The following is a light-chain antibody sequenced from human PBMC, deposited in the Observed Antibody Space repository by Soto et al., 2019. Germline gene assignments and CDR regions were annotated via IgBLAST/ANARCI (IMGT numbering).Light chain of an antibody. CDR1: QSLNSL. V-gene: IGKV1-5*01. CDR3: QQYNSWT. Sequence: QLTQSPSTLSASVGDRVTITCRASQSLNSLLAWYQQKPGRAPKLLIYDASTLESGVPSRFSGSGSGTEFTLTISSLQTDDFATYYCQQYNSWTFGQGTKVDIK. CDR2: DAS. J-gene: IGKJ1*01.